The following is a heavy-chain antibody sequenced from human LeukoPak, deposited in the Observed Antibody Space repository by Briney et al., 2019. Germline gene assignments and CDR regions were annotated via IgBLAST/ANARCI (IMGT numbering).Heavy chain of an antibody. J-gene: IGHJ6*02. CDR1: GYTLTELS. V-gene: IGHV1-24*01. D-gene: IGHD3-10*01. CDR2: FDPEDGET. CDR3: ARDRGYYGSGSYYYYGMDV. Sequence: GASVKVSCKVSGYTLTELSMHWVRQAPGKGLEWMGGFDPEDGETIYAQKFQGRVTITADESTSTAYMELSSLRSEDTAVYYCARDRGYYGSGSYYYYGMDVWGQGTTVTVSS.